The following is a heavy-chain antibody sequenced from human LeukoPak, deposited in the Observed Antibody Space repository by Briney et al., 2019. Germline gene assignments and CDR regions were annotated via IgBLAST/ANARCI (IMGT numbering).Heavy chain of an antibody. V-gene: IGHV3-7*01. CDR3: ARDPYSGAYYEGYYYYYMDV. CDR2: VNQGATQK. Sequence: GGSLRLSCAASGFDFSTQWMSWVRQAPGKGLEWVAIVNQGATQKYYVDSVKGRFTISRDNAENSLYLQMNSLRAEDTAVYYCARDPYSGAYYEGYYYYYMDVWGKGTTVTISS. CDR1: GFDFSTQW. J-gene: IGHJ6*03. D-gene: IGHD1-26*01.